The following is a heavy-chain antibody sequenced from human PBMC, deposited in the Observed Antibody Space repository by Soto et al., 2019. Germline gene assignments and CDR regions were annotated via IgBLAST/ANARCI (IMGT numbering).Heavy chain of an antibody. J-gene: IGHJ4*02. CDR1: GGTFSGHA. D-gene: IGHD7-27*01. CDR2: LIPLFGTS. CDR3: ARGPNWGYRFDS. Sequence: QVQLVQSGAEVKKPGSSVKVSCEASGGTFSGHAISWVRQAPGQGPEWMGGLIPLFGTSQHAQNFQDRLTITADKSTSTAYMELTSLRFEDTAIYYCARGPNWGYRFDSWGQGTLVTVSS. V-gene: IGHV1-69*06.